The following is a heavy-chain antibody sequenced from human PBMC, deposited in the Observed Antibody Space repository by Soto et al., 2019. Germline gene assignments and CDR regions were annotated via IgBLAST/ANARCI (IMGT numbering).Heavy chain of an antibody. CDR2: INSDGSST. Sequence: EVQLVESGGGLVQPGGSVRLSCAASGFTFSSYWMHWVRQAPGKGLVWVSRINSDGSSTSYADSVKGRFTISRDNAKNTLYLQMNSLRAEDTAVYYCARGDPRTYYYGMDVWGQGTTVTVSS. J-gene: IGHJ6*02. CDR1: GFTFSSYW. CDR3: ARGDPRTYYYGMDV. D-gene: IGHD2-21*01. V-gene: IGHV3-74*01.